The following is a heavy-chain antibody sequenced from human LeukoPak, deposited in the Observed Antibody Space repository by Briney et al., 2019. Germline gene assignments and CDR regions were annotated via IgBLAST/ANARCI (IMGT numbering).Heavy chain of an antibody. J-gene: IGHJ4*02. V-gene: IGHV3-53*04. Sequence: GGSLRLSCAASGFTVSSNYMSWVRQAPGKGLEWVSVIYSGGSTYYADSVKGRFTISRHNSKSTLYLQMNSLRAEDTAVYYCARGVYIAAAQYGYWGQGTLVTVSS. CDR3: ARGVYIAAAQYGY. CDR1: GFTVSSNY. D-gene: IGHD6-13*01. CDR2: IYSGGST.